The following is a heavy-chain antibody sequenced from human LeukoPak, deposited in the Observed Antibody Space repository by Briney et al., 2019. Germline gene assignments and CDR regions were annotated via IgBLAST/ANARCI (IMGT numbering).Heavy chain of an antibody. CDR3: ARDVGSLVVDY. J-gene: IGHJ4*02. V-gene: IGHV1-2*07. CDR1: GYTFTDYY. D-gene: IGHD2-8*02. CDR2: INPNSGGT. Sequence: ASVKVPCKASGYTFTDYYIHWVRQAPGQGLEWMGWINPNSGGTNYAHKFQGRVTMTSDTSISTVYMDLSSLNSDDTAVYYCARDVGSLVVDYWGQGTLVPVSS.